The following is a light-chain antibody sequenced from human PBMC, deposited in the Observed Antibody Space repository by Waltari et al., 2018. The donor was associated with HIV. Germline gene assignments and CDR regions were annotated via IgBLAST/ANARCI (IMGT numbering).Light chain of an antibody. V-gene: IGLV2-23*02. CDR3: CSYAATSTFV. CDR2: EVS. J-gene: IGLJ1*01. CDR1: SSDVGSDNL. Sequence: QSALTQPASVSGSPGQSITISCTGTSSDVGSDNLVSWYQQYPGKAPNLMIYEVSKRPSGVSNRFSVSKSGNTASLTISGLQAEDEADYYCCSYAATSTFVFGTGTKVTVL.